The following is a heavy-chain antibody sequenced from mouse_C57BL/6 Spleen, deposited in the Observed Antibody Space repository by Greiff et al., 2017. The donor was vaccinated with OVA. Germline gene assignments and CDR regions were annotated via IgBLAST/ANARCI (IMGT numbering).Heavy chain of an antibody. CDR3: ASADYYGGAMDY. D-gene: IGHD2-1*01. J-gene: IGHJ4*01. V-gene: IGHV1-82*01. Sequence: VQLQQSGPELVKPGASVKISCKASGYAFSSSWMNWVKQRPGKGLEWIGRIYPGDGDTNYNGKVKGKATLTADKSSSTAYMQLSSLTSEDSAVYFCASADYYGGAMDYWGQGTSVTVSS. CDR1: GYAFSSSW. CDR2: IYPGDGDT.